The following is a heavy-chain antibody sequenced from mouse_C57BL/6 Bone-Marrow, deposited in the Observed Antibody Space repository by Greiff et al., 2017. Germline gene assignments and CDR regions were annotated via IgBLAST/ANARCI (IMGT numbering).Heavy chain of an antibody. CDR2: IDPSDSYT. Sequence: QVQLQQPGAELVMPGASVKLSCKASGYTFTSYWMHWVKQRPGQGLAWIGEIDPSDSYTNYNQKFKGKSTLTVDKSSSTAYMQLSSLTSEDSAVYYCARPGYWGQGTTLTVSS. CDR1: GYTFTSYW. V-gene: IGHV1-69*01. CDR3: ARPGY. J-gene: IGHJ2*01.